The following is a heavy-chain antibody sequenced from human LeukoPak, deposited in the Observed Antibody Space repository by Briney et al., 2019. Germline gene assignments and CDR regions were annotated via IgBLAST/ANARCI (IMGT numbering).Heavy chain of an antibody. Sequence: PGGSLRLSCAASGFTVSSNYMSWVRQAPGKGLEWVSVIYSGGSTYYADSVKGRFTISRDNSKNTLYLQMNSLRAEDTAVYYCASGTYGAMGATDYWGQGTLVTVSS. CDR2: IYSGGST. D-gene: IGHD1-26*01. CDR1: GFTVSSNY. V-gene: IGHV3-53*01. J-gene: IGHJ4*02. CDR3: ASGTYGAMGATDY.